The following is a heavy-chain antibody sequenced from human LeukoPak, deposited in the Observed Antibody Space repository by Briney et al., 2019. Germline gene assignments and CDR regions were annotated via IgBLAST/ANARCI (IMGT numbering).Heavy chain of an antibody. J-gene: IGHJ4*02. V-gene: IGHV3-21*01. CDR1: RFTFSNYK. CDR2: ISSSSTYI. CDR3: ATESGSGEFDY. Sequence: GGSLRLSCAASRFTFSNYKLNWVRQAPGQGLEWVSSISSSSTYIYYADSVKGRFTISRDNARNSLYLQMNRLRAEDTAVYYCATESGSGEFDYWGQGTLVTVSS. D-gene: IGHD6-19*01.